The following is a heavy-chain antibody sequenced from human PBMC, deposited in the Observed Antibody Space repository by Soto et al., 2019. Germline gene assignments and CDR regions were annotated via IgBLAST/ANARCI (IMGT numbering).Heavy chain of an antibody. CDR2: INHSGNT. D-gene: IGHD1-26*01. CDR3: ARHHVSGRTIAGAADF. V-gene: IGHV4-34*01. CDR1: FGSLSCYY. J-gene: IGHJ4*02. Sequence: SESLSLASAVYFGSLSCYYWVCVRQPPGKALEWIGEINHSGNTNYNPSLKRRVTISVDTSKKHLFLNPSSVTAADKAMYYCARHHVSGRTIAGAADFWGQGTLVTVSS.